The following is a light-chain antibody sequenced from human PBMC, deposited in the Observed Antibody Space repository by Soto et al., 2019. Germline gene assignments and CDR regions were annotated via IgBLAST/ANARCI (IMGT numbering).Light chain of an antibody. V-gene: IGKV1-39*01. CDR2: AAS. CDR1: QTISRY. J-gene: IGKJ4*01. CDR3: QQSYSSPLT. Sequence: DIQLTQSPSSLSASVGDRVTITCRASQTISRYLNWFQQKPGKAPKLLIYAASSLESGVPSRFSGSVSGTDATPTISSLQPEDFATYYCQQSYSSPLTFGGGTKVDIK.